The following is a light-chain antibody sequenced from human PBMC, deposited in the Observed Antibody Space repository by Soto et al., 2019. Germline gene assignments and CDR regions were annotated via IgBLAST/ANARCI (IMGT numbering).Light chain of an antibody. V-gene: IGLV2-14*01. CDR1: SSDVGAYNY. Sequence: QSALTQPASVSGSPGQSITISCTGTSSDVGAYNYVSWYQQHPGKAPKLMIYEVNNRPSGVSNRFSGSKSGNTASLTISGLQAEDEADYYCNSYTSSSTVVFGGGTQLTVL. CDR3: NSYTSSSTVV. CDR2: EVN. J-gene: IGLJ2*01.